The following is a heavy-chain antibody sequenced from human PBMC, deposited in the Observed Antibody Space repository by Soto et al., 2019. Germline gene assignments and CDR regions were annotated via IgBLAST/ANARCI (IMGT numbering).Heavy chain of an antibody. J-gene: IGHJ5*02. Sequence: GGSLRLSCAASGFTFSSYAMHWVRQAPGKGLEWVAVISYDGSNKYYADSVKGRFTISRDNSKNTLYLQMNSLRAEDTAVYYCARFPGVAVVVPAAPTWGQGTLVTVSS. CDR3: ARFPGVAVVVPAAPT. CDR1: GFTFSSYA. CDR2: ISYDGSNK. D-gene: IGHD2-2*01. V-gene: IGHV3-30-3*01.